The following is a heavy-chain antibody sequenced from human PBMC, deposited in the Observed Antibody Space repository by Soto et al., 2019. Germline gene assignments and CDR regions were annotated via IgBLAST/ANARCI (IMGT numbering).Heavy chain of an antibody. J-gene: IGHJ4*02. CDR2: IIPIFGTT. Sequence: VQLVQSGAEVKEPGSAVKVSCKAPADSFSSYGISWVRQAPGQGLEWMGGIIPIFGTTNYAEKFQCRVTITAYESTNTAYMELSSLRSEDTALYYCARVFPDGWVEPGVVRGYLDTWGRGTLVTVSS. V-gene: IGHV1-69*01. CDR3: ARVFPDGWVEPGVVRGYLDT. CDR1: ADSFSSYG. D-gene: IGHD3-3*01.